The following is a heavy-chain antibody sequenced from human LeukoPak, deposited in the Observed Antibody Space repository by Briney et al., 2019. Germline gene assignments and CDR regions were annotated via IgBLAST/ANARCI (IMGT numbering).Heavy chain of an antibody. CDR3: VRLITFGVLSINWFDP. CDR1: GDSLSSSNSY. Sequence: PSDTLSLTCSVSGDSLSSSNSYWGGIRQPPGKGLDWIGSSLYSWGTRYYSSFKRQAHVPAGTSKNQFSPKVTYVTAAGPAVPYCVRLITFGVLSINWFDPLGEGGLVTVSS. V-gene: IGHV4-39*07. J-gene: IGHJ5*02. D-gene: IGHD3-3*01. CDR2: SLYSWGT.